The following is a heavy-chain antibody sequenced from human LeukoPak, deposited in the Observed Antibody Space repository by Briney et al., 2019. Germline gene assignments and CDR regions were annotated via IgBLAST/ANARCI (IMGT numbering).Heavy chain of an antibody. D-gene: IGHD5-24*01. CDR3: ARDHNPYYYYGMDV. CDR1: GYTFTSYG. J-gene: IGHJ6*02. Sequence: ASVKVSCKASGYTFTSYGISWVRQAPGQGLEWMGWISAYNGNTNYAQKLQGRVTMTTDTSTSTAYMELRSLRSDDTAVYYCARDHNPYYYYGMDVWGQGTTVTVSS. V-gene: IGHV1-18*01. CDR2: ISAYNGNT.